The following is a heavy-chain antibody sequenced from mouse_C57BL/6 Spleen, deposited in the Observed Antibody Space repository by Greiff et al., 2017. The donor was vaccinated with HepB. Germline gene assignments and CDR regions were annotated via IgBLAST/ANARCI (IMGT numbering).Heavy chain of an antibody. CDR3: ARGDYYDYDWFAY. CDR1: GYAFSSSW. J-gene: IGHJ3*01. CDR2: IYPGDGDT. D-gene: IGHD2-4*01. V-gene: IGHV1-82*01. Sequence: VKLVESGPELVKPGASVKISCKASGYAFSSSWMNWVKQRPGKGLEWIGRIYPGDGDTNYNGKFKGKATLTADKSSSTAYMQLSSLTSEDSAVYFCARGDYYDYDWFAYWGQGTLVTVSA.